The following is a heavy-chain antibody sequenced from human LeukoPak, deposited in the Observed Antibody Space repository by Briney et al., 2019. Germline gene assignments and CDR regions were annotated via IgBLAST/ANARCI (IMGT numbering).Heavy chain of an antibody. D-gene: IGHD1-26*01. J-gene: IGHJ4*02. V-gene: IGHV3-7*01. CDR3: ARRSGQSDY. Sequence: DSVKGRFTISRDNAKNSLYLQMNSLRAEDTAVYYCARRSGQSDYWGQGTLVTVSS.